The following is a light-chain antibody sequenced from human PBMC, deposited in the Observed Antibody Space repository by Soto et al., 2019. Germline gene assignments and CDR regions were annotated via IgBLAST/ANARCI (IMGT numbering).Light chain of an antibody. CDR1: SSNIGAGYD. CDR3: QSYDGTLTGVI. V-gene: IGLV1-40*01. Sequence: QSVLTQPPSVSGAPGQRVTISCTGNSSNIGAGYDIHWYQQPPGTAPKLVIYNNHNRPSGVPDRFSGSKSGTSGSLAITGLQAEDEADYFCQSYDGTLTGVIFGGGTKLTVL. J-gene: IGLJ2*01. CDR2: NNH.